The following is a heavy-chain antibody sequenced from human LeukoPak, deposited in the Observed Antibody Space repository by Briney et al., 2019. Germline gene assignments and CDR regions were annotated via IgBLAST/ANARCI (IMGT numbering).Heavy chain of an antibody. V-gene: IGHV4-4*07. CDR1: VASINSHY. J-gene: IGHJ4*02. D-gene: IGHD2-15*01. CDR3: ARALNPLPGTYYFDY. CDR2: IYISGST. Sequence: SETLSLTCTVSVASINSHYWSWIRQPAGRGLEWIGRIYISGSTNYNSSLQSRVAMSVDTSKNQFSLKLTSVTAADTAVYYCARALNPLPGTYYFDYWGQGTLVTVSS.